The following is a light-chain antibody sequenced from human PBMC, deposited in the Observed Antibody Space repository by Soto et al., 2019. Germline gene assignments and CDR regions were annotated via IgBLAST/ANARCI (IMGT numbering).Light chain of an antibody. V-gene: IGLV1-40*01. J-gene: IGLJ1*01. Sequence: QSVLTQPPSVSGAPGQRVTISCTGSSSNIGAGYDVHWYQQLPGTAPKLLIYGNSNRPSGVPDRFSGSKSGTSASLATTGLQAEDEADYYCQSYDSSLSGYGFGTGTKLTVL. CDR3: QSYDSSLSGYG. CDR1: SSNIGAGYD. CDR2: GNS.